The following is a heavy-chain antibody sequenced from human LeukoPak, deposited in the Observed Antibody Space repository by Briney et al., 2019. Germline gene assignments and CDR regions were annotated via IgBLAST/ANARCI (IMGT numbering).Heavy chain of an antibody. CDR1: GGTFSSYA. Sequence: SVTVSCKASGGTFSSYAISWVRQAPGQGLEWMGGIIPIFGTANYAQKFQGRVTITADESTSTAYMELSSLRSEDTAVYYCARGGSFKSPLFDYWGQGTLVTVSS. J-gene: IGHJ4*02. CDR3: ARGGSFKSPLFDY. D-gene: IGHD1-26*01. V-gene: IGHV1-69*13. CDR2: IIPIFGTA.